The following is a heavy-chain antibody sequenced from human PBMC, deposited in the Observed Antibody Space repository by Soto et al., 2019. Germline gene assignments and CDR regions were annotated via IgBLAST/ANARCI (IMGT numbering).Heavy chain of an antibody. V-gene: IGHV3-7*03. Sequence: EVQLVESGGGLVQPGGSLRLSCAASGFTFSSYWMSWVRQAPGKGLEWVANIKQDGSEKYYVDSVKGRFTISRDNAKNSLYLQMNRLSAEDTAVYYCAREDSGSYFFDYWGQGTLVTVSS. CDR3: AREDSGSYFFDY. J-gene: IGHJ4*02. D-gene: IGHD1-26*01. CDR2: IKQDGSEK. CDR1: GFTFSSYW.